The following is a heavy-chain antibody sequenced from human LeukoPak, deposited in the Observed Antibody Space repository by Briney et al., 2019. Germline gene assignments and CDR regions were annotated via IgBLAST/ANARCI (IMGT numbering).Heavy chain of an antibody. CDR2: INPNSGGT. D-gene: IGHD2-21*01. J-gene: IGHJ3*02. Sequence: ASVKVSCKASGYTFTSYDINWVRQAPGQGLEWMGWINPNSGGTNYAQKFQGRVTMTRDTSISTAYMELSRLRSDDTAVYYCARPEVNDAFDIWGQGTMVTVSS. CDR1: GYTFTSYD. V-gene: IGHV1-2*02. CDR3: ARPEVNDAFDI.